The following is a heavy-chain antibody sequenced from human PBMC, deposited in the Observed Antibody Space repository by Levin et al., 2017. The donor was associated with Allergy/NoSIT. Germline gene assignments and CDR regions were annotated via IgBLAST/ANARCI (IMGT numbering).Heavy chain of an antibody. V-gene: IGHV4-61*01. CDR2: IYYSGST. Sequence: SETLSLTCTVSGGSVSSGSYYWSWIRQPPGKGLEWIGYIYYSGSTNYNPSLKSRVTISVDTSKNQFSLKLSSVTAADTAVYYCARGGGGYSGYDYYFDYWGQGTLVTVSS. J-gene: IGHJ4*02. CDR3: ARGGGGYSGYDYYFDY. D-gene: IGHD5-12*01. CDR1: GGSVSSGSYY.